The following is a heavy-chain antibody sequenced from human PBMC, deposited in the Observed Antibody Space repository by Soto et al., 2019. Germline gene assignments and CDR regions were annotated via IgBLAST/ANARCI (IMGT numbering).Heavy chain of an antibody. CDR2: IYYSGTT. V-gene: IGHV4-30-4*01. Sequence: QVQLQESGPGLVKPSQTLSLTCTVSGDSISSGDHYWSWIRQPPGKGLEWIGYIYYSGTTYSRPSLQSRVTISVDPSTNQFSLNLNPVTAADTAVYYCARGAYSDSSSYFDYWGQGTLVPVSS. J-gene: IGHJ4*02. CDR3: ARGAYSDSSSYFDY. CDR1: GDSISSGDHY. D-gene: IGHD6-6*01.